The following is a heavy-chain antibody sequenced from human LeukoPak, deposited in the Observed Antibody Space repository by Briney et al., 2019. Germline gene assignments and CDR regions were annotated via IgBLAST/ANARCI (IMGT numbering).Heavy chain of an antibody. J-gene: IGHJ6*04. D-gene: IGHD2-2*01. Sequence: GASVKVPYKASGGTFSSYAISWVRQAPGQGLEWMGGIIPIFGTANYAQKFQGRVTITADKSTSTAYMELSSLRSEDTAVYYCARQVVPADYYYYYGMDVWGKGTTVTVSS. CDR1: GGTFSSYA. CDR3: ARQVVPADYYYYYGMDV. CDR2: IIPIFGTA. V-gene: IGHV1-69*06.